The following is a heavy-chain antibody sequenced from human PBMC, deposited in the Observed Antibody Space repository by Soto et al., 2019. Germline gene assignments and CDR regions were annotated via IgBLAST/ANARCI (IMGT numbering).Heavy chain of an antibody. CDR3: ARLMGTAFDL. D-gene: IGHD2-8*01. J-gene: IGHJ4*02. CDR2: ARNRVNGYTT. Sequence: PGGSLRLSCAASGFTFSYHYMDWVRQAPGKGLEWVGRARNRVNGYTTAYAASVRGRFSISRDDSKNSLYLQMNSLTAEDTAVYFCARLMGTAFDLWGQGTLVTVSS. CDR1: GFTFSYHY. V-gene: IGHV3-72*01.